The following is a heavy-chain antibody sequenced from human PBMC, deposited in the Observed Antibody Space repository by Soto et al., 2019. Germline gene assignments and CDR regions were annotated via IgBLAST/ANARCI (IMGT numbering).Heavy chain of an antibody. Sequence: PAGSLRLSCAASGFTSSSYGMHWVRQAPGKGLEWVAVISYDGSNKYYADSVKGRFTISRDNSKNTLYLQMNSLRAEDTAVYYCAKERTYYYDSGGYPLAYWGQGTLVTVSS. CDR3: AKERTYYYDSGGYPLAY. V-gene: IGHV3-30*18. D-gene: IGHD3-22*01. J-gene: IGHJ4*02. CDR2: ISYDGSNK. CDR1: GFTSSSYG.